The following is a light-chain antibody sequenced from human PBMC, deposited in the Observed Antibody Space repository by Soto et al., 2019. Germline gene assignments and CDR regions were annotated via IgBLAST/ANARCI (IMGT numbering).Light chain of an antibody. CDR2: DEY. CDR3: QQRNIWPPVT. CDR1: QSVISY. Sequence: IVLTQAPATLSLSPGERATLSCRASQSVISYLPSYQQKPRHAPSLLIYDEYNRATGIPGRFSGSGSGTDFTLTMSSLETEDFAVYYCQQRNIWPPVTFGQGTRLEN. V-gene: IGKV3-11*01. J-gene: IGKJ5*01.